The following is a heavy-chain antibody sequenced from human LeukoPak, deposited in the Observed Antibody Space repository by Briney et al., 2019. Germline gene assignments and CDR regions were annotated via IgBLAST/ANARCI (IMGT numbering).Heavy chain of an antibody. D-gene: IGHD3-10*01. J-gene: IGHJ4*02. Sequence: GGSLRLSCAASGFTFSSYSMNWVRQAPGKGLEWVSSISSSSSYIYYADSVKGRFTISRDNAKNSLYLQMNSPRAEDTAVYYCARLASMVPNYWGQGTLVTVSS. CDR3: ARLASMVPNY. V-gene: IGHV3-21*01. CDR1: GFTFSSYS. CDR2: ISSSSSYI.